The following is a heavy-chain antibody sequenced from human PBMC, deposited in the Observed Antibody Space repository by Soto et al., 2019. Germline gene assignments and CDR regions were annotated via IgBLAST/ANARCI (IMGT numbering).Heavy chain of an antibody. V-gene: IGHV3-48*01. CDR1: GFTFSSYS. J-gene: IGHJ4*02. CDR3: ERGFRSGYYAETNFDY. Sequence: GGSLRLSCAASGFTFSSYSMNWVRQAPGKGLEWVSYISSSSSTIYYADSVKGRFTISRDNAKNSLYLQMNSLRAEDTAVYYCERGFRSGYYAETNFDYCGQGSLVPVSS. D-gene: IGHD3-3*01. CDR2: ISSSSSTI.